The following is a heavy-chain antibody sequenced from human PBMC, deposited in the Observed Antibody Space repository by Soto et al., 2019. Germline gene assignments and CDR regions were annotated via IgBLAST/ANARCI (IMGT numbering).Heavy chain of an antibody. D-gene: IGHD2-2*03. CDR3: ARHWINWFDP. CDR2: IDPSDSYT. CDR1: GYSFTSYW. Sequence: PGESLKISCKGSGYSFTSYWISWVRQMPGKGLEWMGKIDPSDSYTNYSPSFQGHVTISADKSISTAYLQWSSLKASDTAIYYCARHWINWFDPWGQGTLVTVSS. J-gene: IGHJ5*02. V-gene: IGHV5-10-1*01.